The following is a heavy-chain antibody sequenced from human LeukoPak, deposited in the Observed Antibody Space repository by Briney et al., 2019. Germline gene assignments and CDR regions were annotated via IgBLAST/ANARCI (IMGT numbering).Heavy chain of an antibody. Sequence: GGSLRLSCAASGFTFSRYWMSWLRQAPGKGLEWVANIKEDGSAGYYVDSVKGRFTISRDNARNSLYLHMNSLRAEDTAVYYCVRDGGYSFGFWGQGTLVTVSS. CDR2: IKEDGSAG. CDR1: GFTFSRYW. CDR3: VRDGGYSFGF. V-gene: IGHV3-7*01. D-gene: IGHD5-18*01. J-gene: IGHJ4*02.